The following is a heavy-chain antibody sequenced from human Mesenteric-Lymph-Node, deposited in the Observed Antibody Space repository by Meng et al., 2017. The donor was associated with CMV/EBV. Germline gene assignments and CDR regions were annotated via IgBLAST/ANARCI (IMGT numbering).Heavy chain of an antibody. CDR1: GFTFSDHY. D-gene: IGHD2-8*02. J-gene: IGHJ4*02. CDR3: ATGGGADY. CDR2: IRKKGNSYST. V-gene: IGHV3-72*01. Sequence: GESLKISCAASGFTFSDHYMDWVRQAPGKGLEWVGRIRKKGNSYSTEYAASVKGRFSISRDDSKNSLYLQMNSLKTEDTAVYYCATGGGADYWGQGTLVTVSS.